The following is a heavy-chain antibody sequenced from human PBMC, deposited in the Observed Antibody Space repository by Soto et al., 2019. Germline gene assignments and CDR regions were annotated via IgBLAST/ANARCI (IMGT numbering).Heavy chain of an antibody. Sequence: SETLSLTCAVSGGSMNGYYWTWIRQSPEKGLEWIGYIYHSGNTNYNPSLKSRVTISVETSKNYFSLQLYSLTAADTAVYYCARRHVVVVAATRGDAFDIWGQGTMVTVSS. CDR2: IYHSGNT. J-gene: IGHJ3*02. CDR3: ARRHVVVVAATRGDAFDI. CDR1: GGSMNGYY. D-gene: IGHD2-15*01. V-gene: IGHV4-59*08.